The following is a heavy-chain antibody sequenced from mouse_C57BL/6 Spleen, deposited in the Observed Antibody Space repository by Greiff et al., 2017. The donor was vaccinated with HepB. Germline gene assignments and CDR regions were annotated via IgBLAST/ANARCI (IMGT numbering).Heavy chain of an antibody. CDR3: ARHEEGYDYAENYAMDY. J-gene: IGHJ4*01. CDR1: GYTFTEYT. CDR2: FYPGSGSI. D-gene: IGHD2-4*01. Sequence: QVQLQQSGAELVKPGASVKLSCKASGYTFTEYTIHWVKQRSGQGLEWIGWFYPGSGSIKYNEKFKDKATLTADKSSSTVYMELSRLTSEDSAVYFCARHEEGYDYAENYAMDYWGQGTSVTVSS. V-gene: IGHV1-62-2*01.